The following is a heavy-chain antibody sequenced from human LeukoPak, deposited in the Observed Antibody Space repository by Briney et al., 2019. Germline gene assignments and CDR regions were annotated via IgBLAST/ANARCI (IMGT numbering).Heavy chain of an antibody. CDR2: IYSSGST. CDR3: ARHYDSGSYPLDF. D-gene: IGHD3-10*01. Sequence: PSETLSLTCTVSGGSIRGYFWSWIRQPPGKGLEWIGHIYSSGSTTYTTSLQGRVTISLDTSKNQFSLKLSSVTAADTAVYYCARHYDSGSYPLDFWGQGTLVTVSS. J-gene: IGHJ4*02. CDR1: GGSIRGYF. V-gene: IGHV4-59*08.